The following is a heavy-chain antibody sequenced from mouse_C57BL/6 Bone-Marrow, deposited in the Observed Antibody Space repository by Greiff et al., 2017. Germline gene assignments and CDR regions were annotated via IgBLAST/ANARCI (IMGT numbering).Heavy chain of an antibody. CDR1: GYTFTSYG. J-gene: IGHJ4*01. CDR2: IYPTSGNT. Sequence: QVQLQQSGAELARPGASVKLSCKASGYTFTSYGISWVKQRTGQGLEWIGEIYPTSGNTYSNEKFKGKATLTVDKSSSPAYMVLRILRSVDSAVYFFSRWEIYYGNEDYAMDYWGQGTSVTVSS. V-gene: IGHV1-81*01. CDR3: SRWEIYYGNEDYAMDY. D-gene: IGHD2-1*01.